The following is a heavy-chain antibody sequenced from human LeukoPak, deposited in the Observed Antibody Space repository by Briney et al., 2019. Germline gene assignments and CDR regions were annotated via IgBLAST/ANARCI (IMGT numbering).Heavy chain of an antibody. CDR3: AGVGDISSGSYYPDY. V-gene: IGHV1-2*02. CDR1: GYTFTGYY. J-gene: IGHJ4*02. Sequence: ASVKVSCKPSGYTFTGYYMHWVRPAPGQGLEWMGWINPNSGGTNYAQKFQGRVTMTSDTSISTAYMELRRLRSEDTAVYYCAGVGDISSGSYYPDYWGQGTLVTVSS. CDR2: INPNSGGT. D-gene: IGHD3-10*01.